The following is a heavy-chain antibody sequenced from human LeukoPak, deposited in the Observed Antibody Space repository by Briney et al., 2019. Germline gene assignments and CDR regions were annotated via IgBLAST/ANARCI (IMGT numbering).Heavy chain of an antibody. V-gene: IGHV4-31*03. J-gene: IGHJ3*02. Sequence: SETLSLTCTVSGGSISSGGYYWSWIRQHPGKGLEWIGYIYYSGSTYYNPSLKSRVTISVDTSKNQFSLKLSSVTAADTAVYYCARDAPYYYDSSGYTPVGAFDIWGQGTMVTVSS. D-gene: IGHD3-22*01. CDR3: ARDAPYYYDSSGYTPVGAFDI. CDR1: GGSISSGGYY. CDR2: IYYSGST.